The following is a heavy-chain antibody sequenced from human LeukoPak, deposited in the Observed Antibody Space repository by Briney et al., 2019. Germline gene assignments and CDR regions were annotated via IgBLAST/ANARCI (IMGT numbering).Heavy chain of an antibody. V-gene: IGHV4-34*01. J-gene: IGHJ5*02. CDR1: GGAFSGYY. D-gene: IGHD5-18*01. Sequence: SETLSLTCAVYGGAFSGYYWGWIRQPPGKGLEWIGNIYYSGSTYYHPSLNSRVTISVDTSKNQFSLKLTSVTAADTAIYYCAKGAGGFSYYNWFDPWGQGTLVTVSS. CDR3: AKGAGGFSYYNWFDP. CDR2: IYYSGST.